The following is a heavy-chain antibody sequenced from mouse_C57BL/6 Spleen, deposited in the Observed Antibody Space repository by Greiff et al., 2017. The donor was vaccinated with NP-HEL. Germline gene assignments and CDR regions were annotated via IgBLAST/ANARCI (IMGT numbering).Heavy chain of an antibody. CDR2: IDPSDSYT. V-gene: IGHV1-69*01. CDR3: ARRNGSWFAY. Sequence: VQLQQSGAELVMPGASVKLSCKASGYTFTSYWMHWVKQRPGQGLEWIGEIDPSDSYTNYNQKFKGKSTLTVDKSSSTAYMQLSSLTSEDSAVYYCARRNGSWFAYWGHRTLVTVSA. J-gene: IGHJ3*01. D-gene: IGHD1-1*01. CDR1: GYTFTSYW.